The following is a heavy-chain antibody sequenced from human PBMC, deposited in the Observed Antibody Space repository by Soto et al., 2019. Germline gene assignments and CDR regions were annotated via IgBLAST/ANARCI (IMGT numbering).Heavy chain of an antibody. J-gene: IGHJ4*02. CDR2: IYYSGST. CDR1: GGSSSSGGYY. V-gene: IGHV4-30-4*01. CDR3: ARYKGSSSGRDSDY. Sequence: SETLSLRWTVAGGSSSSGGYYRSWNRQPPGKGLEWIGYIYYSGSTYYNPSLKSRVTISVDTSKNQFSLKLSSVTAADTAVYYCARYKGSSSGRDSDYWGQGTLVTVS. D-gene: IGHD6-19*01.